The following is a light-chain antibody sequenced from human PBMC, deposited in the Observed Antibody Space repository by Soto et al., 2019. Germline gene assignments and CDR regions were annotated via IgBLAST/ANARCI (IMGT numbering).Light chain of an antibody. V-gene: IGLV1-44*01. CDR2: SNN. J-gene: IGLJ3*02. CDR1: SSNIGSNS. CDR3: AAWDDSLNGPV. Sequence: QSVLTQPPSASGTPGQRVTISCSGSSSNIGSNSVNWYQQLPGTAPKVLIYSNNQRPSGVPGRFSGSKSGTSASLAISGLQSEDEADYYCAAWDDSLNGPVFGGGTQLTVL.